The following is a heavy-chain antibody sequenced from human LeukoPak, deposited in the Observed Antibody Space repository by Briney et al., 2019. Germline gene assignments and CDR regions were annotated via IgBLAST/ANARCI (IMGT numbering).Heavy chain of an antibody. CDR1: GYTFTGYY. CDR3: ARDGVSRTPDFDH. Sequence: ASVKVSCKASGYTFTGYYMHWVRQAPGQGLEWVAWIHPNSGDTDSAQKFQGRIIVSRDTSISTIYLELNNLRYDDTATYYCARDGVSRTPDFDHWGQGTQVTVSS. V-gene: IGHV1-2*02. CDR2: IHPNSGDT. J-gene: IGHJ4*02. D-gene: IGHD4-23*01.